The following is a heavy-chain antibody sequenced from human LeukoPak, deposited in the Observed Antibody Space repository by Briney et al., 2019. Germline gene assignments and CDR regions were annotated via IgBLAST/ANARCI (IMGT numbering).Heavy chain of an antibody. CDR2: IIPILGIA. CDR3: ASYYDSGGYYSVDYYYYGMDV. J-gene: IGHJ6*02. CDR1: GGTFSSYA. V-gene: IGHV1-69*04. Sequence: GSSVKVSCKASGGTFSSYAISWVRQAPGQGLEWMGRIIPILGIANYAQKFQGRVTITADKSTSTAYMELSSLRSEDTAVYYCASYYDSGGYYSVDYYYYGMDVWGQGTTVTVSS. D-gene: IGHD3-22*01.